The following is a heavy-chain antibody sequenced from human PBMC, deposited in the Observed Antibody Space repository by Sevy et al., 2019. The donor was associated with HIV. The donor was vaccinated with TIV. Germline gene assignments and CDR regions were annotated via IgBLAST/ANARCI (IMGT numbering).Heavy chain of an antibody. CDR3: AGDTNYGSGSRYYYYMDV. CDR1: GFTFSSYS. D-gene: IGHD3-10*01. V-gene: IGHV3-48*02. CDR2: ISSSSSTI. J-gene: IGHJ6*03. Sequence: GGSLRLSCAASGFTFSSYSMNWVRQAPGKGLEWVSYISSSSSTIYYADSVKGRFTISRDNAKNSLYLQMNSLRDEDTAVYYCAGDTNYGSGSRYYYYMDVWGKGTTVTVSS.